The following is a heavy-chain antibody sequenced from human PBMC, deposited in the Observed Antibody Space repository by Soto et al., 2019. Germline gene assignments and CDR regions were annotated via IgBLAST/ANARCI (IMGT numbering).Heavy chain of an antibody. CDR1: GGSISSSSYY. CDR2: IYYSGST. D-gene: IGHD1-26*01. Sequence: SETLSLTCTVSGGSISSSSYYWGWIRQPPGKGLEWIGSIYYSGSTYYNPSLKSRVTISVDTSKNQFSLKLSSVTAADTAVYYCARTRLSPIVGANYGMDVWGQGTTVTVSS. CDR3: ARTRLSPIVGANYGMDV. V-gene: IGHV4-39*01. J-gene: IGHJ6*02.